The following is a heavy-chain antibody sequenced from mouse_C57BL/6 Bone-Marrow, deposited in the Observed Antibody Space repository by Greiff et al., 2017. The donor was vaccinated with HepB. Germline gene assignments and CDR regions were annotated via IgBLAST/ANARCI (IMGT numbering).Heavy chain of an antibody. V-gene: IGHV14-4*01. D-gene: IGHD1-1*01. CDR1: GFNIKDDY. CDR3: TTRATVVATSRYFDY. J-gene: IGHJ2*01. Sequence: VHVKQSGAELVRPGASVKLSCTASGFNIKDDYMHWVKQRPEQGLEWIGWIDPENGDTEYASKFQGKATITADTSSNTAYLQLSSLTSEDTAVYYCTTRATVVATSRYFDYWGQGTTLTVSS. CDR2: IDPENGDT.